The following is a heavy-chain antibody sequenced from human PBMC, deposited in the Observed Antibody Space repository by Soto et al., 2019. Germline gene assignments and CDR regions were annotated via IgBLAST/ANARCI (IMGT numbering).Heavy chain of an antibody. CDR1: GYTFTSYG. V-gene: IGHV1-18*01. CDR2: ISAYNGNT. CDR3: ARGSYDYIWGSYRTPDAFDI. Sequence: APVKVSRKASGYTFTSYGISWVRQAPGQRLEGMGWISAYNGNTNYAQKLQGRVTMTTDTSTSTAYMELRSLRSGDTAVYYCARGSYDYIWGSYRTPDAFDIWGQGTMVTVSS. J-gene: IGHJ3*02. D-gene: IGHD3-16*02.